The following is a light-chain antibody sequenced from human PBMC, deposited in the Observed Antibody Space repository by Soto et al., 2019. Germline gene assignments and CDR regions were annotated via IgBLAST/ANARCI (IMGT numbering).Light chain of an antibody. CDR3: CSYAGSYTLGV. V-gene: IGLV2-11*01. CDR2: DVS. Sequence: QSALIQPRSVSGSPGQSVTISCTGTSSGVGGYNYVSWYQQHPGKAPKLMIYDVSKRPSGVPDRFSGSKSGNTASLTISGLQAEDEADYYCCSYAGSYTLGVFGTGTKVTVL. CDR1: SSGVGGYNY. J-gene: IGLJ1*01.